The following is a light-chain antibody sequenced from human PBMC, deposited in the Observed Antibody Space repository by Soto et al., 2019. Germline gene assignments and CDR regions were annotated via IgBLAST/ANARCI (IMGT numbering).Light chain of an antibody. Sequence: QSVLTQPASVSGSPGQSITISCTGTSSDVGGYIYVSWYRQYPGTAPKPIIYEVSKRPSGVSNRFSGSKSGNTASLTISGLQAEDEADYYCSSYTSGSTPLVFGTGTKVTVL. J-gene: IGLJ1*01. CDR2: EVS. V-gene: IGLV2-14*01. CDR1: SSDVGGYIY. CDR3: SSYTSGSTPLV.